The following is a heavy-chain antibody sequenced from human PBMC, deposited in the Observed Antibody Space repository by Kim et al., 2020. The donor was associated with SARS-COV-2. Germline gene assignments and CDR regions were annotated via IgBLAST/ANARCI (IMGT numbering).Heavy chain of an antibody. CDR3: ARDLDYDFWSGYSRSFDY. V-gene: IGHV3-48*02. Sequence: KGRFTTSSDNAKNSLYLQMNSLRDEDTAVYYCARDLDYDFWSGYSRSFDYWGQGTLVTVSS. D-gene: IGHD3-3*01. J-gene: IGHJ4*02.